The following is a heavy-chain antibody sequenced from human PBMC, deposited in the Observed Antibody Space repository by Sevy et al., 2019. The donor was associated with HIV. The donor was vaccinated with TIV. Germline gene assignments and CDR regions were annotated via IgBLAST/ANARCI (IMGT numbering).Heavy chain of an antibody. Sequence: GGSLRLSCAVSGFTVSNNYMSWVRQAPGKGLEWVSAIYNGGNTYYAYSVKGRFTISRDNSKNRVYLQMSSLRAEDTAGYYCARETLSGHNLWGQGTLVTVSS. CDR2: IYNGGNT. CDR3: ARETLSGHNL. V-gene: IGHV3-53*01. J-gene: IGHJ4*02. CDR1: GFTVSNNY. D-gene: IGHD5-12*01.